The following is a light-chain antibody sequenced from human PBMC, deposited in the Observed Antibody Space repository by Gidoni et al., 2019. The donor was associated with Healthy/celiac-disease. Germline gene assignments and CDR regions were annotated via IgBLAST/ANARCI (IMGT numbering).Light chain of an antibody. CDR3: QQLNSYPRGLT. J-gene: IGKJ3*01. CDR1: QGISSY. Sequence: DIQLTQSPSFPSASVGDRVTITCRASQGISSYLAWYQQKPGKAPKLLIYAASTLQSGVPSRFSGSGSGTEFTLTISSLQPEDFATYYCQQLNSYPRGLTFGPGTKVDIK. V-gene: IGKV1-9*01. CDR2: AAS.